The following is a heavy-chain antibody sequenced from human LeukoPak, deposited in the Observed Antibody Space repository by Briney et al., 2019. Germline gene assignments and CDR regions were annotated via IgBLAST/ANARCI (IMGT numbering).Heavy chain of an antibody. J-gene: IGHJ4*02. Sequence: GRSLRLSCAASGYTFSSYGMHWVRQAPGKGLEWVAVISYDGSNKYYADSVKGRFTISRDNSKNTLYLQMNSLRAEDTAVYYCAKDLSWLQSPGCFDYWGQGTLVTVSS. CDR3: AKDLSWLQSPGCFDY. CDR1: GYTFSSYG. D-gene: IGHD5-24*01. CDR2: ISYDGSNK. V-gene: IGHV3-30*18.